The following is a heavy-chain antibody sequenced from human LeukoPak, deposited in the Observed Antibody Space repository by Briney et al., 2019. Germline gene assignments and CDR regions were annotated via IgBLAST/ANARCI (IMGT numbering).Heavy chain of an antibody. CDR2: IRYDGSNK. Sequence: GGSLRLSCAASGFTFSSYGMHWVRQAPGKGLEWVAFIRYDGSNKYYADSVKGRFTISRDNSKNTLYLRMNSLRAEDTAVYYCAKAAYPRYSSGWYDFNWFDPWGQGTLVTVSS. V-gene: IGHV3-30*02. CDR1: GFTFSSYG. CDR3: AKAAYPRYSSGWYDFNWFDP. J-gene: IGHJ5*02. D-gene: IGHD6-19*01.